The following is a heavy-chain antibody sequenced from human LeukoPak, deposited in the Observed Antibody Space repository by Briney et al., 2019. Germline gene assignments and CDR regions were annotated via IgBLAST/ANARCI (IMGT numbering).Heavy chain of an antibody. V-gene: IGHV1-24*01. J-gene: IGHJ5*02. CDR3: ATDRGDYGDYWFDP. D-gene: IGHD4-17*01. CDR2: FDPEDGET. Sequence: GASVKVSCKVSGVSLSATSIHWVRQAPGQWLEWMGGFDPEDGETIYAQKFQGRVTMTEDTSTDTAYMELSSLRSEDTAVYYCATDRGDYGDYWFDPWGQGTLVTVSS. CDR1: GVSLSATS.